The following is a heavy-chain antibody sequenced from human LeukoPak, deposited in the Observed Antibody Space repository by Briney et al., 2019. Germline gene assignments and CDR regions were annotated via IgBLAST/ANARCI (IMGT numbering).Heavy chain of an antibody. Sequence: SETLSLTCAVDGGSFSDHFWTWIRQPPGKGLEWIEEVNHSGSTNSNPSLKSRVTVSVDTSKNQFSLNLSSVTAADTAVYYCARGSSSGYYLGLGTRWGQGTMVTVSS. CDR1: GGSFSDHF. CDR2: VNHSGST. D-gene: IGHD3-22*01. J-gene: IGHJ4*02. CDR3: ARGSSSGYYLGLGTR. V-gene: IGHV4-34*01.